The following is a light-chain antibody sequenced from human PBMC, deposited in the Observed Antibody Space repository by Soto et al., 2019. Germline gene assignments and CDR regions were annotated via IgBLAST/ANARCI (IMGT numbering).Light chain of an antibody. V-gene: IGKV1-39*01. CDR3: QQSYSTPLYT. CDR2: AAS. Sequence: DIQMTQSPSTLSASVGDRVTITCRTSQSISNYLNWYQQKPGKAPKVLIYAASSFESGVSSRFRGSGTLTAFTLTISSLQPEDCATDYCQQSYSTPLYTFGQGTKLEIK. CDR1: QSISNY. J-gene: IGKJ2*01.